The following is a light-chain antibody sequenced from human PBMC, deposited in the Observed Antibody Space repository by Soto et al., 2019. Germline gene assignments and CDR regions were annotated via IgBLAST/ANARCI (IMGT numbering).Light chain of an antibody. CDR3: QQYNNWPRT. Sequence: EIFLTQSPGTLSLSQWEIATLSWRASQSVSILLAWYQQKPGQAPRLLIHGATTRATGIPARFSGSGSGTEFTLTISSLQSEDFAVYYCQQYNNWPRTFGQGTKVDIK. V-gene: IGKV3-15*01. CDR1: QSVSIL. J-gene: IGKJ1*01. CDR2: GAT.